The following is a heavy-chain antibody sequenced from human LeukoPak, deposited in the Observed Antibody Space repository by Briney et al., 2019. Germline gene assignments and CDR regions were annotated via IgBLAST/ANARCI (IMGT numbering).Heavy chain of an antibody. Sequence: GGSLRLSCAASGFTFSSYGMHWVRQAPGKGLEWVAVIWYDGSNKYYADSVKGRFTISRDNSKNTLYLQMNSLRAEDTAVYYCARGLELTGGRWFDPWGQGTLVTVSS. CDR3: ARGLELTGGRWFDP. CDR2: IWYDGSNK. CDR1: GFTFSSYG. V-gene: IGHV3-33*01. J-gene: IGHJ5*02. D-gene: IGHD1-7*01.